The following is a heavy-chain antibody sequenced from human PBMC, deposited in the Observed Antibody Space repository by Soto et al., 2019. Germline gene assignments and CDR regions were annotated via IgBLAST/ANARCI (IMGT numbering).Heavy chain of an antibody. CDR1: GYTFTSYG. J-gene: IGHJ5*02. Sequence: ASVKVSCKASGYTFTSYGISWVRQAPGQGLEWMGWISAYNGNTNYAQKLQGRVTMTTDTSTSTAYMELRSLRSDDTAVYYCAGDWSLITMVRGVLFDPWGQGTLVTVSS. CDR3: AGDWSLITMVRGVLFDP. V-gene: IGHV1-18*01. CDR2: ISAYNGNT. D-gene: IGHD3-10*01.